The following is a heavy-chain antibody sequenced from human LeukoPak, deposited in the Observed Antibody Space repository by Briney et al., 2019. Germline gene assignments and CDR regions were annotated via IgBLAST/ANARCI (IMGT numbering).Heavy chain of an antibody. CDR3: AKEVLGWFDP. D-gene: IGHD3-10*01. V-gene: IGHV3-30*02. Sequence: GGSLRLSCAASGFTFSSYGMHWVRQAPGKGLEWVAFIRYDGSNNYYADSVNGRFTISRDNSKNTLYLQMNSLRAEDTAVYYCAKEVLGWFDPWGQGTLVTVSS. J-gene: IGHJ5*02. CDR1: GFTFSSYG. CDR2: IRYDGSNN.